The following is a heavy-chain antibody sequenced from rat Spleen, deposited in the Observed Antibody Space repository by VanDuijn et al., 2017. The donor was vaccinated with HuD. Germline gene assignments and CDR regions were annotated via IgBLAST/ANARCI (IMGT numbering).Heavy chain of an antibody. V-gene: IGHV5-7*01. CDR1: GFTFSNYD. CDR2: ISYDDSRT. D-gene: IGHD1-12*03. Sequence: EVQLVESGGGLVQPGRSMKLSCAASGFTFSNYDMAWVRQAPKKGLEWVATISYDDSRTSSRDAVKGRFTLSRDNTKSTLYLQMNSLRSEDTATYYCARHTGTMMVITLFDYWGQGVMVTVSS. CDR3: ARHTGTMMVITLFDY. J-gene: IGHJ2*01.